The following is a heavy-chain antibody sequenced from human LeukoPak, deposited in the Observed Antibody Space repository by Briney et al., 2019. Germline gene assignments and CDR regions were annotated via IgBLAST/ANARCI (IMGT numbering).Heavy chain of an antibody. CDR2: ISAYNGNT. CDR3: ARGLGFDSSGPLDY. D-gene: IGHD3-22*01. CDR1: RYTFTSYG. V-gene: IGHV1-18*01. J-gene: IGHJ4*02. Sequence: ASVKVSCRASRYTFTSYGISWVRQAPGQGLEWMGWISAYNGNTNYAQKLQGRVTMTTDTSTSTAYMELRSLRSDDTAVYYCARGLGFDSSGPLDYWGQGTLVTVSS.